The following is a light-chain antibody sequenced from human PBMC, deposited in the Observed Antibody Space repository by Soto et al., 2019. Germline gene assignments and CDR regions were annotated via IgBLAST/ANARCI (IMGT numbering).Light chain of an antibody. J-gene: IGKJ4*01. CDR3: QQTNTFPLT. CDR2: AAS. V-gene: IGKV1D-12*01. Sequence: DIQMTQSPSSVSASVGDRVTITCRASQGISGWLAWYQQKPGKDPKFLIYAASNLQSGVPSRFSSGGSGTDFTLTISSLQPEDFATYYCQQTNTFPLTFGGGTKVQIK. CDR1: QGISGW.